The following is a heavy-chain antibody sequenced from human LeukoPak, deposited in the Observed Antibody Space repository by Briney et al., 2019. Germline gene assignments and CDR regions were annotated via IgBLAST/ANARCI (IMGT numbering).Heavy chain of an antibody. V-gene: IGHV4-59*01. Sequence: SETLSLTCAVSGTSLSSFCWSWIRQPPGKGLEWIGFIFYSGSTNHNPSLQSRVTMSVDTSKNQFSLKLSSVTAADTAVYYCARGSDTAAGLYWGQGTLVTVSS. CDR2: IFYSGST. CDR3: ARGSDTAAGLY. D-gene: IGHD6-13*01. J-gene: IGHJ4*02. CDR1: GTSLSSFC.